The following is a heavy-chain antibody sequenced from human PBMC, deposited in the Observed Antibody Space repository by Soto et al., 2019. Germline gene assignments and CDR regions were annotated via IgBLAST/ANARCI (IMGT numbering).Heavy chain of an antibody. CDR3: AAGEASSRNLAPYYLDF. CDR1: GGSMRNYF. J-gene: IGHJ4*02. CDR2: IHYSGTT. D-gene: IGHD6-13*01. Sequence: SETLSLTCTVSGGSMRNYFWTWIRQPPGKGLEWIGYIHYSGTTSSFPSYNPSLRSRVTISEDTSKNQFSLKLLSVTTADTAVYFCAAGEASSRNLAPYYLDFWGQGTLVTVSS. V-gene: IGHV4-59*01.